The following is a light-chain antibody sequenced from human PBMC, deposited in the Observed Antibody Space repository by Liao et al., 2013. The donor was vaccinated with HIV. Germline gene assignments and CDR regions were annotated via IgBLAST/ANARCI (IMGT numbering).Light chain of an antibody. CDR3: QAWDIGTRVV. J-gene: IGLJ2*01. Sequence: SYVLTQSPSVSVSPGQTASIPCSGDKLGDRDASWYQQKPGQSPVLVIYQDTKRPSGIPERYTGSNSGITATLTISRTQAIDEADYYCQAWDIGTRVVFGGGTTLTVL. CDR1: KLGDRD. V-gene: IGLV3-1*01. CDR2: QDT.